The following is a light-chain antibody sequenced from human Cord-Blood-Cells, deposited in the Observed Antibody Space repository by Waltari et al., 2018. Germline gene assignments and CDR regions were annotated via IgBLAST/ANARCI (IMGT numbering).Light chain of an antibody. CDR3: QQYYSTPRT. CDR2: WAS. Sequence: DIVMTQSPASLAVSLGARATINCTSTPSVLYSSNNKNYLAWYQQKPGQPPKLLIYWASTRESGVPDRFSGSGSGTDFTLTISSLQAEDVAVYYCQQYYSTPRTFGQGTKVEIK. J-gene: IGKJ1*01. V-gene: IGKV4-1*01. CDR1: PSVLYSSNNKNY.